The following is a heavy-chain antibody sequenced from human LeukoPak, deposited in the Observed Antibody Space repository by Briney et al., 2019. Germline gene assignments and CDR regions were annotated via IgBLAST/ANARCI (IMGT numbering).Heavy chain of an antibody. CDR3: AKEGLVLYCSSTSCLFQH. Sequence: GGSLRLSCAASGFTFSSYAMSWVRQAPGKGLEWVSAISGSGGSTYYADSVKGRFTISRDNSKNTLYLQMNSLRAEDTAVYYCAKEGLVLYCSSTSCLFQHWGQGTLVTVSS. CDR1: GFTFSSYA. J-gene: IGHJ1*01. CDR2: ISGSGGST. V-gene: IGHV3-23*01. D-gene: IGHD2-2*01.